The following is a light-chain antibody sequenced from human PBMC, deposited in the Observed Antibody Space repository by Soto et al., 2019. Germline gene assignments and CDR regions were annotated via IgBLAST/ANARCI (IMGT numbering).Light chain of an antibody. Sequence: DIPVTQSPSSLSASLGDRVAITCRTSQNVAKFLNWYQQRSGKAPKLLILGVSSLQSGVPSRFSGSGSGTEFTLTISSLQPYDCVTYYCQQSYSGPPIFGQGTKVEIK. CDR3: QQSYSGPPI. V-gene: IGKV1-39*01. J-gene: IGKJ2*01. CDR1: QNVAKF. CDR2: GVS.